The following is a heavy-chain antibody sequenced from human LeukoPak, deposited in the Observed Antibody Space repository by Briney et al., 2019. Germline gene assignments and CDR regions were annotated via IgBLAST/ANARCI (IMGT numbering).Heavy chain of an antibody. CDR3: AKDPIRHYSGSGESITTYFFDY. D-gene: IGHD3-10*01. V-gene: IGHV1-46*01. CDR2: INPSGGST. Sequence: GASVTVSFKASGYTFTNYYMHWVRQAPGQGGEWMGIINPSGGSTSYAQKFQGRVTMTRDTSTSTVYMELSSLRAEDTAVYYCAKDPIRHYSGSGESITTYFFDYWGQGTLVTVSS. CDR1: GYTFTNYY. J-gene: IGHJ4*02.